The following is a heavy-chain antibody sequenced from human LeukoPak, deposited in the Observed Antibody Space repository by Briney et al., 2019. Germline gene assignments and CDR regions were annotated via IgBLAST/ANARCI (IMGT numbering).Heavy chain of an antibody. CDR2: TSGSGGST. D-gene: IGHD5-18*01. Sequence: GGSLRLSCAASGFTFSSYAMSWVRQAPGEGLEWVSATSGSGGSTYYADSVKGRFTISRDNSKNTLYLQMNSLRAEDTAVYYCALVDTAMAHDYWGQGTLVTVSS. V-gene: IGHV3-23*01. CDR3: ALVDTAMAHDY. J-gene: IGHJ4*02. CDR1: GFTFSSYA.